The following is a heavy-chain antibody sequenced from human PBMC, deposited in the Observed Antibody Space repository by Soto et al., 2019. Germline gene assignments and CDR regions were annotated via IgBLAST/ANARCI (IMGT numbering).Heavy chain of an antibody. V-gene: IGHV4-30-4*01. Sequence: QVQLQESGPGLVKPSQTLSLTCTVSGGSISSGDYYWSWIRQPPGKGLEWIGYIYDSGSTYYNSSLKRRVNITLDTSTNQFSLKLTSVTAADTAVYYCARDNGVGPWGQGTLVTVSS. CDR1: GGSISSGDYY. D-gene: IGHD2-8*01. J-gene: IGHJ5*02. CDR2: IYDSGST. CDR3: ARDNGVGP.